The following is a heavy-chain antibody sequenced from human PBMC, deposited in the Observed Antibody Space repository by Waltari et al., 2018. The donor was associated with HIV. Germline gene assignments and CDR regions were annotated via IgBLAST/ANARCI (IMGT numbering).Heavy chain of an antibody. CDR1: GFNFDDYA. D-gene: IGHD3-3*01. Sequence: EIQLVESGGGLVQPGRSLRLSCAASGFNFDDYALPWVRQSPGKGLEWVSSINWNSNTLQYADSVKGRFTISRDNAKNSLYLQMNSLRAEDTALYYCAKDSGDYSTSGIHLSPVEFDLWGRGTLVTVSS. V-gene: IGHV3-9*01. J-gene: IGHJ4*02. CDR2: INWNSNTL. CDR3: AKDSGDYSTSGIHLSPVEFDL.